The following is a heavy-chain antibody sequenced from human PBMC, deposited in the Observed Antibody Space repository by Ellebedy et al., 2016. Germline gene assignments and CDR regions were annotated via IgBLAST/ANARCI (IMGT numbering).Heavy chain of an antibody. CDR3: ARHLGYSSSGDF. J-gene: IGHJ4*02. CDR1: GGSISSSSYY. CDR2: IYYSGST. Sequence: SETLSLXXTVAGGSISSSSYYWGWIRQSPGRGLEWIGSIYYSGSTYYNPSLKSRVTISVDTSKNQFSLGLSSVTAADTAVYYCARHLGYSSSGDFWGQGTLVTVSS. V-gene: IGHV4-39*01. D-gene: IGHD6-13*01.